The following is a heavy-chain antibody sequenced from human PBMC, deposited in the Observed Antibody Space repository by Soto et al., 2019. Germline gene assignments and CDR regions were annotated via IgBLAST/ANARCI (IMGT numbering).Heavy chain of an antibody. J-gene: IGHJ4*01. V-gene: IGHV3-7*01. CDR2: IKQDGSEK. Sequence: EVQLVESGGGLVQPGGSLRVSCAASGFTFSSYWMSWVRQAPGKGLEWVANIKQDGSEKYYVDSVKGRFTISRDNAKNSLYLQMNGLRGDDTAVYYCVRMRFGASSNSFDYWGHGTLVTVSS. D-gene: IGHD3-10*01. CDR1: GFTFSSYW. CDR3: VRMRFGASSNSFDY.